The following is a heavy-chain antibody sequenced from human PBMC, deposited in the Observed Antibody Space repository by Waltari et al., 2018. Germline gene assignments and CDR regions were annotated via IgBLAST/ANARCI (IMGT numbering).Heavy chain of an antibody. J-gene: IGHJ3*02. Sequence: QVQLVESGGGVVQPGRSLRLSCAASGFTFSSYGIPWVRQAPGKALAWVAVISYDGSNKYYADSVKGRFTISRDNSKNTLYLQMNSLRAEDTAVYYCAKALGAGYYYDSSRDAFDIWGQGTMVTVSS. CDR2: ISYDGSNK. D-gene: IGHD3-22*01. CDR1: GFTFSSYG. CDR3: AKALGAGYYYDSSRDAFDI. V-gene: IGHV3-30*18.